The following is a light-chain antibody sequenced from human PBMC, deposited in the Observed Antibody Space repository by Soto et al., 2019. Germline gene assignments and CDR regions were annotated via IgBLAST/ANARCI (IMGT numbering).Light chain of an antibody. J-gene: IGLJ2*01. CDR3: QSYDSSNVV. CDR2: EDN. V-gene: IGLV6-57*03. CDR1: SASIASNY. Sequence: NFMLTQPHSGSESPGKTVTISCTRSSASIASNYVQRYQQRPGSAPTTVIYEDNQRPSGVPDRFSGSIDSSSNSASLTISGLKTEDEADYYCQSYDSSNVVFGGGTKLTVL.